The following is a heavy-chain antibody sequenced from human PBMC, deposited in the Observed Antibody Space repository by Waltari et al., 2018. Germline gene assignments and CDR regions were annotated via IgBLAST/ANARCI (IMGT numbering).Heavy chain of an antibody. CDR3: ARGRDDDIWGSYRYTRRCVFDY. D-gene: IGHD3-16*02. J-gene: IGHJ4*02. Sequence: QVQLEQWGAGLLKPSETLSLTCAVYGRSFTGYYSSWISQPPGKGLEWIGEINHSGSTNNNTALKSRVTISVDTSKNQFSLKMSSVNAADTAVYYWARGRDDDIWGSYRYTRRCVFDYWGQGTLVTVSS. V-gene: IGHV4-34*01. CDR2: INHSGST. CDR1: GRSFTGYY.